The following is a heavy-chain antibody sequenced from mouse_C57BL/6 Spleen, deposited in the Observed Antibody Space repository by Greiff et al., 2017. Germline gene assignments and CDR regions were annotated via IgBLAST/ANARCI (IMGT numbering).Heavy chain of an antibody. D-gene: IGHD1-1*01. J-gene: IGHJ2*01. V-gene: IGHV5-9*01. Sequence: DVHLVESGGGLVKPGGSLKLSCAASGFTFSSYTMSWVRQTPEKRLEWVATISGGGGNTYYPDSVKGRFTISRDNAKNTLYLPMSSRRSEDTAFYYCARQGYYGSSYFDYWGQGTTLTVSS. CDR2: ISGGGGNT. CDR1: GFTFSSYT. CDR3: ARQGYYGSSYFDY.